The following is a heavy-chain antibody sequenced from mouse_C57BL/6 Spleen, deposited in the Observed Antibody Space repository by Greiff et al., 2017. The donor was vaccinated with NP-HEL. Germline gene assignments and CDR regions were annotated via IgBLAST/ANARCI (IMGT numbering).Heavy chain of an antibody. CDR1: CFPFPSSW. V-gene: IGHV1-74*01. CDR3: ATPYDYDGYWYFDV. CDR2: IHPSDSGT. Sequence: LKQPGAGLVKPGASVKVFCQASCFPFPSSWVHRGEQRPGPGLEWLGRIHPSDSGTNYNQKFKGKATLTVDKSSSTAYMQLSSLTSEDSAVYYCATPYDYDGYWYFDVWGTGTTVTVSS. J-gene: IGHJ1*03. D-gene: IGHD2-4*01.